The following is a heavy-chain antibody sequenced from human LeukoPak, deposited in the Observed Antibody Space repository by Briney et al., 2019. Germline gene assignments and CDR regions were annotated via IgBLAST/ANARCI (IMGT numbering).Heavy chain of an antibody. CDR2: ISGSGGST. J-gene: IGHJ5*02. CDR1: GFTFSSYA. Sequence: GGSLRLSCAASGFTFSSYAMSWVRQAPGKGLEWVSAISGSGGSTYYADSVKGRFTISRDNSKNTLYLQMNSLRAEDTAVYYCAKDHITMVRGGTRWFDPWGQGTLVTVSS. D-gene: IGHD3-10*01. CDR3: AKDHITMVRGGTRWFDP. V-gene: IGHV3-23*01.